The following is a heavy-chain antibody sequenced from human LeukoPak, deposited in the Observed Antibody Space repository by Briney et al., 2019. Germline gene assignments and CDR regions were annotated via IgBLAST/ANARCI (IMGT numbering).Heavy chain of an antibody. J-gene: IGHJ3*01. CDR3: TTYNSRDAFDV. V-gene: IGHV3-15*01. D-gene: IGHD2/OR15-2a*01. Sequence: GGSLRLSCAASGIIVSKTWMSWVRQAPGKGLEWVGRIKSKGDGRTTDHAAPVKGRFTISRDDSKNTLNLQMNSLKTEDTAVYYCTTYNSRDAFDVWGQGTLVTVSS. CDR2: IKSKGDGRTT. CDR1: GIIVSKTW.